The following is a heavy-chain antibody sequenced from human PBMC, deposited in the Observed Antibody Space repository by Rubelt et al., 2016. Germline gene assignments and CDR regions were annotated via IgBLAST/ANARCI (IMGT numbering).Heavy chain of an antibody. V-gene: IGHV1-2*02. CDR3: AREGHRGLTTD. CDR1: GYTFTGNY. D-gene: IGHD1-1*01. J-gene: IGHJ4*02. CDR2: INPISGGT. Sequence: QVRLVQSGAEVKKPGASVRVSCKTSGYTFTGNYIHWVRQAPGQGLEWMGWINPISGGTNFAQRYQGRVTMTRDTSNSTAYVELNRRKSDDTAVYFCAREGHRGLTTDWGQGTLVTVSS.